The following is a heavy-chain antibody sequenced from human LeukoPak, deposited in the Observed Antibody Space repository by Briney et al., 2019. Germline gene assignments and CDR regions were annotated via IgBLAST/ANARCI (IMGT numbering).Heavy chain of an antibody. CDR3: ARWGYYYDGSGLDY. CDR1: GGSISSSSYY. V-gene: IGHV4-39*07. Sequence: PSETLSLTCTVSGGSISSSSYYWGWIRQPPGKGLEWIGEINHSGSTNYNPSLKSRVTISVDKSKNQFSLKLSSVTAADTAVYYCARWGYYYDGSGLDYWGQGTLVTVSS. D-gene: IGHD3-22*01. CDR2: INHSGST. J-gene: IGHJ4*02.